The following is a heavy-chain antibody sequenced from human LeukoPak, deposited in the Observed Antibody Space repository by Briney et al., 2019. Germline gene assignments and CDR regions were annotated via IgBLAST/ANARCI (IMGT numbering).Heavy chain of an antibody. CDR3: ARAGASGWYAAGWFDP. Sequence: GGSLRLSCAASGFPFNNYWMHWVRQAPGKGLVWVSSINTDGRTTRYAASVQGRFPISRDNAKNTLYLQMNSLRVDDTAVYYCARAGASGWYAAGWFDPWGQGTLVTVSS. CDR2: INTDGRTT. CDR1: GFPFNNYW. V-gene: IGHV3-74*01. D-gene: IGHD6-19*01. J-gene: IGHJ5*02.